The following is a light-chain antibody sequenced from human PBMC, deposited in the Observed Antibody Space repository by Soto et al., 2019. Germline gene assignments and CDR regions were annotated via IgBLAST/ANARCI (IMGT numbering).Light chain of an antibody. Sequence: EIVLPQSPGTLSLSPGARSPLSGRASQSVRSNLAWYQQKPGQAPRLLIYGASTRATGIPARFSGSGSGTEFTLTISSLQSEDFAVYYCQQYNNWPRTFGQGTKVDIK. V-gene: IGKV3-15*01. J-gene: IGKJ1*01. CDR3: QQYNNWPRT. CDR1: QSVRSN. CDR2: GAS.